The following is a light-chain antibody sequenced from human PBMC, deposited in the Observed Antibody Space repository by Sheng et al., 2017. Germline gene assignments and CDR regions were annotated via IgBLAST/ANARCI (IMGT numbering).Light chain of an antibody. CDR3: SSYTTSSTWV. CDR2: EVN. J-gene: IGLJ3*02. V-gene: IGLV2-18*02. CDR1: NSDVGSYNR. Sequence: QSALTQPPSVSGSPGQSVTISCTGTNSDVGSYNRVSWYQQPPGTAPKLMIYEVNNRPSGVPDRFSGSKSSNTASLTISGLQAEDEADYYCSSYTTSSTWVFGGGTKADRP.